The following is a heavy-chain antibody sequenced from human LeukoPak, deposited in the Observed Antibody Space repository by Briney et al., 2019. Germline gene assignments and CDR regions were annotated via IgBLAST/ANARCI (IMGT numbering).Heavy chain of an antibody. CDR1: GFTFSSYS. J-gene: IGHJ1*01. V-gene: IGHV3-21*01. D-gene: IGHD6-13*01. Sequence: GGSLRLSCAASGFTFSSYSMNWVRQAPGKGLEWVSSISSSSSYIYYADSVKGRFTISRDNAKNSLYLQMNSLRAEDTAVYYCASRGSSSSSLNFQHWGQGTLVIVSS. CDR3: ASRGSSSSSLNFQH. CDR2: ISSSSSYI.